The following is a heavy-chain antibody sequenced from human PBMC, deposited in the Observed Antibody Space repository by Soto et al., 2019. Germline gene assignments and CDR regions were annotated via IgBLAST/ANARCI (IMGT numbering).Heavy chain of an antibody. Sequence: ASVKVSCKASGYTFTSYDINWVRQATGQGLEWMGWMNPNSGNTGYAQKFQGRVTMTRNTSISTAYMELSSLRSEDTAVYYCARVGYYYDSSGYYMSFDYWGQGTLVTVSS. D-gene: IGHD3-22*01. J-gene: IGHJ4*02. V-gene: IGHV1-8*01. CDR1: GYTFTSYD. CDR3: ARVGYYYDSSGYYMSFDY. CDR2: MNPNSGNT.